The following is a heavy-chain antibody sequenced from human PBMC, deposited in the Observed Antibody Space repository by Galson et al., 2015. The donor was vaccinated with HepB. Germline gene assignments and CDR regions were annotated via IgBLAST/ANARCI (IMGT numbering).Heavy chain of an antibody. CDR3: ARESSSSGWNDY. CDR1: GFTVSSDY. V-gene: IGHV3-66*02. CDR2: IYSGGST. Sequence: SLRLSCAASGFTVSSDYMSWVRQAPGKGLEWVSLIYSGGSTYYADPVKGRFTISRDNSKNTLYLQMNSLRAEDTAVYYCARESSSSGWNDYWGQGTLVTVSS. D-gene: IGHD6-19*01. J-gene: IGHJ4*02.